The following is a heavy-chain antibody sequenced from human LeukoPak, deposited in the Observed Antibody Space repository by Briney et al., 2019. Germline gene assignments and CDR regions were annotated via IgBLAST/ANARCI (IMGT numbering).Heavy chain of an antibody. CDR2: ISGSGGGT. V-gene: IGHV3-23*01. Sequence: GGSLRLSCEASGVTFSSYVMSWVRQAPGKGPEWVSGISGSGGGTYYADSVKGRFAISRDNSKNTLYLQMNSLRAEDTAVCYCVQEGPRGLAFDIWGQGTKVTVSS. CDR3: VQEGPRGLAFDI. CDR1: GVTFSSYV. J-gene: IGHJ3*02.